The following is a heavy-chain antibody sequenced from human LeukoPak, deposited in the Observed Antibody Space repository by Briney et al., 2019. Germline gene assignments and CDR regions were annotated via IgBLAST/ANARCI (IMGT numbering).Heavy chain of an antibody. J-gene: IGHJ4*02. CDR2: ISPYNGDT. CDR1: GYTFTSYG. CDR3: AKTPPNRGYSSGWYVDH. V-gene: IGHV1-18*01. D-gene: IGHD6-19*01. Sequence: ASVNVSCKTSGYTFTSYGVTWVRQAPGQGLEWMGWISPYNGDTKCTQKLQGRVTMTTDTSTSTAYMEVRSLISDDTAVYYCAKTPPNRGYSSGWYVDHWGQGTLVTVSS.